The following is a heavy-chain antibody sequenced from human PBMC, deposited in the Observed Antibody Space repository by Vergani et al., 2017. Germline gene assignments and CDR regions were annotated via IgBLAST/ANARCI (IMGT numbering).Heavy chain of an antibody. D-gene: IGHD4-11*01. CDR2: IIPIFGTA. CDR1: GGTFSSYA. Sequence: QVQLVQSGAEVKKPGSSVQVSCKASGGTFSSYAISWVRQAPGQGVEWMGGIIPIFGTANYAQKFQGIVTITADESTSPAYMELRSLRSDDTAMYYWARESHYRNGYNWFDPWGQGTLVTVSS. J-gene: IGHJ5*02. CDR3: ARESHYRNGYNWFDP. V-gene: IGHV1-69*01.